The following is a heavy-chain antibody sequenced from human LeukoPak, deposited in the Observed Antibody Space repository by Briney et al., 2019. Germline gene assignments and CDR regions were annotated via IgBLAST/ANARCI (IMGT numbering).Heavy chain of an antibody. D-gene: IGHD6-19*01. Sequence: GGSLRLSCAASGFTFSSYGMHWVRQAPGKGLEWVAVISYDGSNKYYADSVKGRFTISRDNSKNTLYLQMNSLRAEDTAVYYCAKGVAGREDWFDPWGQGTLVTVSS. CDR2: ISYDGSNK. J-gene: IGHJ5*02. CDR1: GFTFSSYG. V-gene: IGHV3-30*18. CDR3: AKGVAGREDWFDP.